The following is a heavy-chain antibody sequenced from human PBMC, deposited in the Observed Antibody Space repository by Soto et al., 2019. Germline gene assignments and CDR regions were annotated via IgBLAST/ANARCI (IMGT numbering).Heavy chain of an antibody. CDR3: SKDAGGDFDY. Sequence: EVQLLESGGGLVQPGGSLRLSCAASGFTFSSYVMSWVRQAPGKGLEWVSAISGSGGSTYHADSVKGRFTISRDNSKNTLDLQMNSLRAEDTAVYYCSKDAGGDFDYWGQGTLVTVSS. CDR2: ISGSGGST. J-gene: IGHJ4*02. V-gene: IGHV3-23*01. CDR1: GFTFSSYV. D-gene: IGHD3-10*01.